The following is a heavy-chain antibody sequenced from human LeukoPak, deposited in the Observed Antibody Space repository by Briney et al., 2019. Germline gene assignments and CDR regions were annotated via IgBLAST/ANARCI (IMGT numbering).Heavy chain of an antibody. J-gene: IGHJ6*03. CDR3: AKTQEDIVLMVYARYYYYYMDV. D-gene: IGHD2-8*01. Sequence: GGSLRLSCAASGFTFSSYGMHWVRQAPGKGLEWVAVIWYDGSNKYYADSVKGGFTISRDNSKNTLYLQMNSLRAEDTAVYYCAKTQEDIVLMVYARYYYYYMDVWGKGTTVTVSS. CDR2: IWYDGSNK. CDR1: GFTFSSYG. V-gene: IGHV3-33*06.